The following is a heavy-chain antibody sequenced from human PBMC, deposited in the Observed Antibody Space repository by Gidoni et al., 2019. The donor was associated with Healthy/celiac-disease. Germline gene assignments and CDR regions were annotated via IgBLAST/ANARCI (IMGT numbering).Heavy chain of an antibody. J-gene: IGHJ4*02. CDR3: ANGGAYDSSGY. V-gene: IGHV3-23*01. CDR1: GFTFSSYA. Sequence: EVQLLESGGGLVQPGGSLRLSCAASGFTFSSYAMGWVRQAPGKGLEWVSAISGSGGSTYYADSVKGRFTISRDNSKNTLYLQMNSLRAEDTAVYYCANGGAYDSSGYWGQGTLVTVSS. CDR2: ISGSGGST. D-gene: IGHD3-22*01.